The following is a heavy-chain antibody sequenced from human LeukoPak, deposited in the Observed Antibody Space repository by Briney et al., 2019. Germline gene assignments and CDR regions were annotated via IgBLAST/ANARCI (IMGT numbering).Heavy chain of an antibody. D-gene: IGHD4-17*01. CDR3: ARIVHGDYVFAFCP. J-gene: IGHJ5*02. CDR2: ICYSESTYYYSRST. V-gene: IGHV4-31*03. CDR1: GGSISSGGYY. Sequence: PSETLSLTCTVSGGSISSGGYYWSWLRQQPGRGLEWIGYICYSESTYYYSRSTYYTPALKTRITISADTSKNQPSLKLTSVTAADTAVYYCARIVHGDYVFAFCPWGPVALVSSAS.